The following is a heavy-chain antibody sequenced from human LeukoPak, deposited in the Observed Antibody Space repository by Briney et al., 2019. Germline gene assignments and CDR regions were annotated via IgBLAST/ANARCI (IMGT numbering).Heavy chain of an antibody. CDR2: IRNTATT. Sequence: TGGSLRLPCTVSGHTFSHYYMLWVRQAPGKGLEWIGRIRNTATTEYAASVKGRFTISRDDSKNSVYMQMNSLKTEDTVVYFSDKSRPGNILDYWGQGTLLTVSS. CDR1: GHTFSHYY. CDR3: DKSRPGNILDY. D-gene: IGHD2/OR15-2a*01. V-gene: IGHV3-72*01. J-gene: IGHJ4*02.